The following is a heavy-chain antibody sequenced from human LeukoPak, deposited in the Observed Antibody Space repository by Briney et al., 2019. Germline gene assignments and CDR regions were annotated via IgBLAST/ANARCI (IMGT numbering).Heavy chain of an antibody. Sequence: AASVKVSCKAPGYTFTGYYIHWLRQAPGQGLEWMGFINPNSGGTNYAQKFQGRVTMTRDTSISTVYMELSSLTSDDTAVYYCAELTGDPNYWGQGTLVTVSS. D-gene: IGHD4-17*01. CDR3: AELTGDPNY. CDR1: GYTFTGYY. CDR2: INPNSGGT. V-gene: IGHV1-2*02. J-gene: IGHJ4*02.